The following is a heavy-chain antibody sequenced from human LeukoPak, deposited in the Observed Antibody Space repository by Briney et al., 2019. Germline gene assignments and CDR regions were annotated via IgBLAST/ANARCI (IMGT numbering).Heavy chain of an antibody. CDR1: GGSFSDYY. J-gene: IGHJ4*02. CDR2: INHSGST. V-gene: IGHV4-34*01. Sequence: NPSETLSLTRAVYGGSFSDYYWNWIRQPPGKGLEWIGEINHSGSTNYNPSLKTRVTISVDTSKNQFSLKLNSVTAADTAVYFGAKTPTALVRGGYYFDSWGQGTLVTVSS. CDR3: AKTPTALVRGGYYFDS. D-gene: IGHD6-6*01.